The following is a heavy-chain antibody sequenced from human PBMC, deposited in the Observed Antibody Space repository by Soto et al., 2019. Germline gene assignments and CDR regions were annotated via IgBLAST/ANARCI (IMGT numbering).Heavy chain of an antibody. V-gene: IGHV3-7*04. CDR1: GFTFSSYW. Sequence: GGSLRLSCAASGFTFSSYWMSWVRQAPGKGLEWVANIKQDGSEKYYVDYVKGRFTISRDNAKNSLYLQMNSLRAEDTAVYYCARGVVVVAATPGDYYDGMDVWGQGTTVTVSS. J-gene: IGHJ6*02. CDR2: IKQDGSEK. CDR3: ARGVVVVAATPGDYYDGMDV. D-gene: IGHD2-15*01.